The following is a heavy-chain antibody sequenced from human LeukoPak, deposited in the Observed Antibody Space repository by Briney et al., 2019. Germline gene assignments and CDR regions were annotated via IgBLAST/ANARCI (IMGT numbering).Heavy chain of an antibody. Sequence: GGSLRLSCAASGFTFSSYAMHWVRQVPGKGLEWVAVISYDGSNKYYADSVKGRFTISRDNSKNTLYLQMNSLRAEDTAVYYCARGLWFGELFGYFDYWGQGTLVTVSS. CDR2: ISYDGSNK. CDR3: ARGLWFGELFGYFDY. D-gene: IGHD3-10*01. J-gene: IGHJ4*02. V-gene: IGHV3-30-3*01. CDR1: GFTFSSYA.